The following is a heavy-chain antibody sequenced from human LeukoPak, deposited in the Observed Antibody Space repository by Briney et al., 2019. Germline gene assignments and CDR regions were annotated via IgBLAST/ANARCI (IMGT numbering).Heavy chain of an antibody. CDR1: GFTFSSYG. D-gene: IGHD2-15*01. J-gene: IGHJ4*02. Sequence: PGRSLRLSCAASGFTFSSYGMHWVRQAPGKGLEWMAVISYDGSNKYYADSVKGRFTISRDNSKNTLYLQMNSLRAEDTAVYYCAKTLDIVVVVAATRSVGGDYWGQGTLVTVSS. V-gene: IGHV3-30*18. CDR2: ISYDGSNK. CDR3: AKTLDIVVVVAATRSVGGDY.